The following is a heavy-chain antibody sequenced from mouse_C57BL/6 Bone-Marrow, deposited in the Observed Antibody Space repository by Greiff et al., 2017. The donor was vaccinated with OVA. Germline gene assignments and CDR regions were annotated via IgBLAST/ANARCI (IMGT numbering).Heavy chain of an antibody. Sequence: DVKLMESGGGLVQPGGSLSLSCAASGFTFTDYYMSWVRQPPGKALEWLGFIRNKANGYTTEYSASVKGRFTISRDNSQSILYLQMNALRAEDSATYYCARYRWLRLDYWGQGTTLTVSS. CDR3: ARYRWLRLDY. J-gene: IGHJ2*01. D-gene: IGHD2-2*01. CDR1: GFTFTDYY. V-gene: IGHV7-3*01. CDR2: IRNKANGYTT.